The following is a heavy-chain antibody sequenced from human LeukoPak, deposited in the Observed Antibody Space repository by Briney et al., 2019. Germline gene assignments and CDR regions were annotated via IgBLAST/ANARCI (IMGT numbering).Heavy chain of an antibody. Sequence: GGSLRLSCAASGFTFSSYWMSWVRQAPGKGLEWVANIKQDGSEKYYVDSVKGRFTISRDNAKNSLYLQMNSLRAEDTAVYYCARFIGYTIAAAHFWGQGTLVTVSS. CDR1: GFTFSSYW. D-gene: IGHD6-13*01. CDR3: ARFIGYTIAAAHF. CDR2: IKQDGSEK. V-gene: IGHV3-7*01. J-gene: IGHJ4*02.